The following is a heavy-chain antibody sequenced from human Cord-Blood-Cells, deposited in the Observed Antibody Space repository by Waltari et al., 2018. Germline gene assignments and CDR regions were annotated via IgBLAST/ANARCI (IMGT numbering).Heavy chain of an antibody. V-gene: IGHV1-2*02. D-gene: IGHD6-19*01. CDR3: ARPNYRAVADDAFDI. CDR2: INPKGGGT. J-gene: IGHJ3*02. Sequence: QVQLVQSGAEVKKPGASVKVSCKASGYTFTGYYMHWGRRAPGQGLEWRGWINPKGGGTNYAQKFQGRVTMTRDTSISTAYMELSRLRSDDTAVYYCARPNYRAVADDAFDIWGQGTMVTVAS. CDR1: GYTFTGYY.